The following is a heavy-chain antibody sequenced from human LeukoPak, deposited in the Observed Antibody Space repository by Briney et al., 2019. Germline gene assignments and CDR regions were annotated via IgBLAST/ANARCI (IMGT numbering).Heavy chain of an antibody. CDR3: ARGISGNIRYYFDY. Sequence: SETLSLACTVSGGSISSGGYYWSWIRQPPGKGLEWIGYIYHSGSTYYNPSLKSRVTISVDRSKNQFSLKLSSVTAADTAVYYCARGISGNIRYYFDYWGQGTLVTVSS. V-gene: IGHV4-30-2*01. J-gene: IGHJ4*02. CDR2: IYHSGST. CDR1: GGSISSGGYY. D-gene: IGHD3-10*01.